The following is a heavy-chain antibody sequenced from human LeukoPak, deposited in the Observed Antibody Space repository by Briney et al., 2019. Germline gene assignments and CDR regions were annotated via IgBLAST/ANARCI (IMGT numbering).Heavy chain of an antibody. Sequence: QPGGSLRLSCAASGFTFSTYTMNWVRQAPGKGLEWVSAIIAKSNTPYYADSVKGRFTISRDNSKNTLYLQMNSLRAEDTAVYYCAKPYANSGYDWGFFDYWGQGTLVTVSS. CDR2: IIAKSNTP. V-gene: IGHV3-23*01. CDR1: GFTFSTYT. J-gene: IGHJ4*02. D-gene: IGHD5-12*01. CDR3: AKPYANSGYDWGFFDY.